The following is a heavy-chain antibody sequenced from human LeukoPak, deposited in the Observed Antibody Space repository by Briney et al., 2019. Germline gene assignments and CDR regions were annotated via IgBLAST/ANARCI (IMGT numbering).Heavy chain of an antibody. CDR3: ARTMAVAGPSAVDY. Sequence: ASVKVSCKASGYTFTGYHMHWVRQAPGQGLEWMGWINPNSGGTNYAQKFQGRVTMTRDTSISTAYMELSRLRSDDTAVYYCARTMAVAGPSAVDYWGQGTLVTVSS. J-gene: IGHJ4*02. V-gene: IGHV1-2*02. CDR1: GYTFTGYH. CDR2: INPNSGGT. D-gene: IGHD6-19*01.